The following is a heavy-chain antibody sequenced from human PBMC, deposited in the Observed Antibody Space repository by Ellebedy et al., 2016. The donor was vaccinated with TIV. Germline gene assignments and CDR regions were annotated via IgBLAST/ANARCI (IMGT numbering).Heavy chain of an antibody. CDR1: GFTFSSYA. V-gene: IGHV3-30-3*01. D-gene: IGHD3-3*01. Sequence: PGGSLRLSCAASGFTFSSYAMHWVRQAPGKGLEWVAVISYDGSNKYYADSVKGRFTISRDNSKNTLYLQMNSLRAEDTAVYYCARDPSSYDFWSGYYLPTWGWFDPWGQGTLVTVSS. J-gene: IGHJ5*02. CDR3: ARDPSSYDFWSGYYLPTWGWFDP. CDR2: ISYDGSNK.